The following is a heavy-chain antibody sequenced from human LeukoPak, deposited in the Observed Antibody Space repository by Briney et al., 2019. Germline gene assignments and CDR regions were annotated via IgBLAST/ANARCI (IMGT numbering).Heavy chain of an antibody. D-gene: IGHD6-19*01. V-gene: IGHV3-30-3*02. CDR3: AKKGGSSGRYDYLDY. Sequence: GRPLRLSCAASGFTFSCCAIHWVRQAPGRGLEWVAVISSDENTKFYADSVKGRFTVYRDNSKKTVWLQMNSLRAEDTAVYYCAKKGGSSGRYDYLDYWGQGTLVTVSS. CDR1: GFTFSCCA. CDR2: ISSDENTK. J-gene: IGHJ4*02.